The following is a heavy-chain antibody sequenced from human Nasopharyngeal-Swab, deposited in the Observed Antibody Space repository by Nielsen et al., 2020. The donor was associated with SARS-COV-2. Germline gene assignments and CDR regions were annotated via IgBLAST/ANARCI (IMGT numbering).Heavy chain of an antibody. CDR2: FFYSGTP. Sequence: SEPLSLTCTVSGGSIKSYYWSWVRQPPGKGLEWIGNFFYSGTPNYNPSLKSRVTISVDAPRNQFSLRLNSVTSADTAVYYCARHLRRWLQLRPDAFDIWGQGTMVTVSS. D-gene: IGHD5-24*01. CDR3: ARHLRRWLQLRPDAFDI. CDR1: GGSIKSYY. V-gene: IGHV4-59*01. J-gene: IGHJ3*02.